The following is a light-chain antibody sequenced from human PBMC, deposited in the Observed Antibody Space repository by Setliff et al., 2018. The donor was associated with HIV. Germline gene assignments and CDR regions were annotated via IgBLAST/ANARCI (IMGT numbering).Light chain of an antibody. Sequence: QSVLTQPPSVSGAPGQRLTISCTGSSSNIGARFSVHWYQHLPGAAPKLLIYDDNNRPSGVPDRFSGSKSGTSASLAITGLQAEDGADYYCQSYDSSLTGYVFGTGTKVTVL. CDR1: SSNIGARFS. J-gene: IGLJ1*01. V-gene: IGLV1-40*01. CDR3: QSYDSSLTGYV. CDR2: DDN.